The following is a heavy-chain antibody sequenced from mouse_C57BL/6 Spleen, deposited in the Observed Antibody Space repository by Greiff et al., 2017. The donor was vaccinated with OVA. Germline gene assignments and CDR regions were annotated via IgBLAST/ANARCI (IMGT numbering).Heavy chain of an antibody. CDR3: TRKGYSNYSWFAY. J-gene: IGHJ3*01. Sequence: VKLQESGAELVRPGASVTLSCKASGYTFTDYEMHWVKQTPVHGLEWIGAIDPETGGTAYNQKFKGKAILTADKSSSTAYMELRSLTSEDSAVYYCTRKGYSNYSWFAYWGQGTLVTVSA. CDR1: GYTFTDYE. D-gene: IGHD2-5*01. V-gene: IGHV1-15*01. CDR2: IDPETGGT.